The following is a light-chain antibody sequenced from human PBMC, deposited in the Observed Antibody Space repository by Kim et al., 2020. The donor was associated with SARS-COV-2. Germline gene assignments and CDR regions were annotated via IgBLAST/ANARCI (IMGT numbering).Light chain of an antibody. CDR3: QAWDSSTGV. CDR1: NIGTKN. Sequence: SYELTQPLSVSVALGQTVRITCGGNNIGTKNVHWFQQKPGQAPVLVIFRDTNRPSGIPERFSGSNSGNTATLTISRAQPGDEADYYCQAWDSSTGVFGGG. CDR2: RDT. V-gene: IGLV3-9*01. J-gene: IGLJ3*02.